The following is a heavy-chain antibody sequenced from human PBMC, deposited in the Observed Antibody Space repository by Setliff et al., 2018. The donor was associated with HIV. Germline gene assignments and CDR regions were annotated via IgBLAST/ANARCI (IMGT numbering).Heavy chain of an antibody. Sequence: HGESLKISCRTSGYNFATYYIAWVRQMPGKGPEWMGSVNPGDSSTKYNPSLQGQVTMSADKLINTAYLQRSSLKASDTAMYYCATRLLGYSGYGYWGQGTLVTVSS. CDR2: VNPGDSST. D-gene: IGHD5-12*01. CDR3: ATRLLGYSGYGY. V-gene: IGHV5-51*01. CDR1: GYNFATYY. J-gene: IGHJ4*02.